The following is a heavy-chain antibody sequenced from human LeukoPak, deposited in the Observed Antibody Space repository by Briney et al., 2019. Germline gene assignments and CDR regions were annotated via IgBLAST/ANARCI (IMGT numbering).Heavy chain of an antibody. CDR3: ARVYCSGGSCYGDYYYYGMDV. Sequence: GASVKVSCKASGYTFTSYAMHWVREAPGQRLGWMDWINAGNGNTKYSQQFQCRVTITSDTSASTAYMELCSLRSEDTAVYYCARVYCSGGSCYGDYYYYGMDVWGQGTTVTVSS. D-gene: IGHD2-15*01. V-gene: IGHV1-3*01. CDR2: INAGNGNT. CDR1: GYTFTSYA. J-gene: IGHJ6*02.